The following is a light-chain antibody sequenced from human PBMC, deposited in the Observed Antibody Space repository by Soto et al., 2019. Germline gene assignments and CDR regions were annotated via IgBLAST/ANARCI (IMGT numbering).Light chain of an antibody. CDR2: DVS. V-gene: IGLV2-14*01. J-gene: IGLJ3*02. CDR3: SSYTSSSTPWV. CDR1: SSDVGGYNY. Sequence: QSALTQPASVSGSPGQSITISCTGTSSDVGGYNYVSWYQQHPGKAPKLMIYDVSNRPSGVSNRFSGSKSGNTASLTISGLQAEDEADYYCSSYTSSSTPWVFGGGTTLPVL.